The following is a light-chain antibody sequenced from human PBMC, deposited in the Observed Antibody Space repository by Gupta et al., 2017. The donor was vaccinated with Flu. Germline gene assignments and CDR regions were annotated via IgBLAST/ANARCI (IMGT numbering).Light chain of an antibody. CDR2: DTS. CDR3: QQYANAPLT. J-gene: IGKJ4*01. CDR1: QDIDKF. V-gene: IGKV1-33*01. Sequence: DIQLTQSPSSLAASVGDRVTITCQASQDIDKFLNWSRQKPGKAPEILIFDTSNLETGVPSRFSGRGTGTVFTFTISSLQPEDITTYFCQQYANAPLTFGGGTKVEI.